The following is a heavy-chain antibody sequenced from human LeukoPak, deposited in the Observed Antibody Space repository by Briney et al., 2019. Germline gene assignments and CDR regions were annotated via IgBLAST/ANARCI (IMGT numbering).Heavy chain of an antibody. J-gene: IGHJ4*02. V-gene: IGHV4-34*01. CDR2: INHSGST. Sequence: PSETLSLTCAVYGGSFSGYYWSWIRQPPGKGLEWIGEINHSGSTNYNPSLKSRVTISVDTSKNQFSLKLSSVTAADTAAYYCARVSGYSSGWYSYWGQGTLVTVSS. D-gene: IGHD6-19*01. CDR1: GGSFSGYY. CDR3: ARVSGYSSGWYSY.